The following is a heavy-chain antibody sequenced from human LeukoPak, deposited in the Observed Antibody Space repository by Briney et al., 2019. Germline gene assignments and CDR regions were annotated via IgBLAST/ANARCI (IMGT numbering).Heavy chain of an antibody. Sequence: RASVKVSCKASGYTFTSYAMNWVRQAPGQGLEWMGWINTNTGNPTYAQGFTGRFVFSLDTSVSTAYLQISSLKAEDTAVYYCARESGNVDTAMVTDYWGQGTLVTVSS. CDR2: INTNTGNP. CDR3: ARESGNVDTAMVTDY. D-gene: IGHD5-18*01. CDR1: GYTFTSYA. V-gene: IGHV7-4-1*02. J-gene: IGHJ4*02.